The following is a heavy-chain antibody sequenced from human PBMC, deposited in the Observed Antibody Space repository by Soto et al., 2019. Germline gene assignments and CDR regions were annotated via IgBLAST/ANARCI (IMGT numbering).Heavy chain of an antibody. Sequence: GGSLRLSCAASGFTFSSYAMSWVRQAPGKGLEWVSAISGSGGSTYYADSVKGRFTISRDNSKNTLYLQMNSLRAEDTAVYYCATSEYYYDSSGYTGLGYFDLWGRATLVTVSS. CDR1: GFTFSSYA. D-gene: IGHD3-22*01. CDR2: ISGSGGST. J-gene: IGHJ2*01. CDR3: ATSEYYYDSSGYTGLGYFDL. V-gene: IGHV3-23*01.